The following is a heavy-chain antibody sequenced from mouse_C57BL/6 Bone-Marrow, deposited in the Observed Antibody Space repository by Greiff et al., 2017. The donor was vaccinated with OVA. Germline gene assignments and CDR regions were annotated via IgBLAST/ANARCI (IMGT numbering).Heavy chain of an antibody. J-gene: IGHJ2*01. V-gene: IGHV2-5*01. Sequence: VQLQQSGPGLVQPSQCLSITCTVSGFSFTSYGVHWVRQSPGKGLQWLGVLCRCGSTDYNEPFMSILSITKDNSKSQVFFKMNSLQADDTAIYNCAKKKRLLRDIDYGGKGTTLTVSS. CDR2: LCRCGST. CDR3: AKKKRLLRDIDY. CDR1: GFSFTSYG. D-gene: IGHD1-1*01.